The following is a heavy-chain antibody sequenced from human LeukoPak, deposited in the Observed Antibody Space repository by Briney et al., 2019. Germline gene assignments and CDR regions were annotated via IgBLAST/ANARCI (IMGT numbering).Heavy chain of an antibody. J-gene: IGHJ4*02. CDR3: AKGVATTPYYFDY. Sequence: PGGSLRLSYAASGFTFSSYGMSWVRQAPGKGLEWVSAISGSGGSTYYADSVKGRFTISRDNSKNTLYLQMNSLRAEDTAVYYCAKGVATTPYYFDYWGQGTLVTVSS. CDR2: ISGSGGST. D-gene: IGHD5-12*01. V-gene: IGHV3-23*01. CDR1: GFTFSSYG.